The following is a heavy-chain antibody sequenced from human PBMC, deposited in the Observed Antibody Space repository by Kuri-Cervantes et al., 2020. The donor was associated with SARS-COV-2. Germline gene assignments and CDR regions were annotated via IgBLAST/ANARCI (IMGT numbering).Heavy chain of an antibody. CDR2: ISAYNGNT. J-gene: IGHJ5*02. CDR3: ARVHDFWSGYYTS. Sequence: ASVKVSCKASGYTFTSYGISWVRQAPGQGLEWMGWISAYNGNTNYAQKLQGRVTTTRNTSISTAYMELSSLRSEDTAVYYCARVHDFWSGYYTSWGQGTLVTVSS. D-gene: IGHD3-3*01. V-gene: IGHV1-18*01. CDR1: GYTFTSYG.